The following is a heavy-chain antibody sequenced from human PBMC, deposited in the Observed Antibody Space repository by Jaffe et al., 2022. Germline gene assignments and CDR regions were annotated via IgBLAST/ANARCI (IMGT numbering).Heavy chain of an antibody. D-gene: IGHD6-13*01. CDR2: ISGSGGST. CDR3: AKDSLPFMAPKAAGTWDAFDI. J-gene: IGHJ3*02. Sequence: EVQLLESGGGLVQPGGSLRLSCAASGFTFSSYAMSWVRQAPGKGLEWVSAISGSGGSTYYADSVKGRFTISRDNSKNTLYLQMNSLRAEDTAVYYCAKDSLPFMAPKAAGTWDAFDIWGQGTMVTVSS. CDR1: GFTFSSYA. V-gene: IGHV3-23*01.